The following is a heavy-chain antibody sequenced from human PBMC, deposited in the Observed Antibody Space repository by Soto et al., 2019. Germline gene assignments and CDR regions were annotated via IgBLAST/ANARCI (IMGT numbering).Heavy chain of an antibody. Sequence: QVQLQESGPGLVKPSETLSLTCTVSGGSISSYYWSWIRQPPGKGLEWIGYIYYSGSTNYNPSLKSRVTIAVDTSKTQFSLKLSSVTAADTAVYYCARVGLDNDYWAHPGLLDIWGQGTLVTVSS. J-gene: IGHJ3*02. CDR3: ARVGLDNDYWAHPGLLDI. D-gene: IGHD4-17*01. CDR1: GGSISSYY. V-gene: IGHV4-59*01. CDR2: IYYSGST.